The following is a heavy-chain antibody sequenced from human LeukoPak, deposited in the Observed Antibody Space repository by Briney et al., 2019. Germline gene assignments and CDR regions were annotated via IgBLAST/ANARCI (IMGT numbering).Heavy chain of an antibody. CDR2: INPNSGGT. CDR3: ARAEVYYGSGSYDY. D-gene: IGHD3-10*01. Sequence: ASVKVSCKASGYIFTGYYMHWVRQAPGRGLEWMGWINPNSGGTNYAQKFQGRVTMTRDTSISTAYMELSRLRSDDTAVYYCARAEVYYGSGSYDYWGQGTLVTVSS. CDR1: GYIFTGYY. J-gene: IGHJ4*02. V-gene: IGHV1-2*02.